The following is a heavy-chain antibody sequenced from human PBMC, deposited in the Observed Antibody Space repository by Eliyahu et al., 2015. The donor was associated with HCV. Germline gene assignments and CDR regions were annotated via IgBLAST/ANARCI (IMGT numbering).Heavy chain of an antibody. Sequence: EVQLVESGGGLVKPGGSLRVSCAASGFTFSXYIMNWVRQAPGKGLXWLSSIDSSTNIYYADSVKGRFTISRDSAQNSLFLQMNSLRAGDTAVYYCVRGQRGGTTFRGGLDSWGQGTLVTVSS. V-gene: IGHV3-21*01. CDR1: GFTFSXYI. CDR3: VRGQRGGTTFRGGLDS. CDR2: IDSSTNI. D-gene: IGHD1-1*01. J-gene: IGHJ4*02.